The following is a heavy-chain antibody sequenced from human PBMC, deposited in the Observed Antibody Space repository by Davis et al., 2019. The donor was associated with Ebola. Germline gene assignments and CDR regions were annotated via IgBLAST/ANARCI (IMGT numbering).Heavy chain of an antibody. CDR1: GFTFSDYY. CDR2: ISSSSSYT. V-gene: IGHV3-11*06. D-gene: IGHD2-8*01. Sequence: PGGSLRLSCAASGFTFSDYYMSWIRQAPGKGLEWVSYISSSSSYTNYADSVKGRFTISRDNAKNSLYLQMNSLRAEDTAVYYCARSPAGYCTNGVCYFFDYWGQGTLVTVSS. J-gene: IGHJ4*02. CDR3: ARSPAGYCTNGVCYFFDY.